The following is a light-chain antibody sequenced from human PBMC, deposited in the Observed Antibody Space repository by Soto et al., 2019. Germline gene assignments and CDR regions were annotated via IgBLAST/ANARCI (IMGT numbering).Light chain of an antibody. Sequence: DIQMTQSPPSLSASVGDRVTIACQASQDINKFLSWFQQKPGKAPKLLIFDASQLEAGVPSRFSGGGSGTEFTFTISSLQPEDIATYFCHQYDDLPYTFGQGTKLEIK. CDR2: DAS. V-gene: IGKV1-33*01. CDR1: QDINKF. J-gene: IGKJ2*01. CDR3: HQYDDLPYT.